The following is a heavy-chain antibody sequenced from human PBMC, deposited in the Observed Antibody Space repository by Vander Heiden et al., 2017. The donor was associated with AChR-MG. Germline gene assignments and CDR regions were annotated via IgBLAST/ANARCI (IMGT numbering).Heavy chain of an antibody. CDR1: GFPFSSYA. D-gene: IGHD6-13*01. CDR3: AKDGDSSSWLYYFDY. V-gene: IGHV3-23*01. Sequence: EVQLLESGGGLVQPGGSLRLSCAASGFPFSSYAMSWFRQAPGKGLEWVSAISGSGGSTYYADSVKGRFTISRDNSKNTLYLQMNSLRAEDTAVYYCAKDGDSSSWLYYFDYWGQGTLVTVSS. J-gene: IGHJ4*02. CDR2: ISGSGGST.